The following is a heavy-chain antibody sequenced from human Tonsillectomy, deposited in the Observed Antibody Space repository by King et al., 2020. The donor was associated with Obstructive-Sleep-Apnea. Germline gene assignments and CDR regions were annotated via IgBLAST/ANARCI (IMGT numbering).Heavy chain of an antibody. CDR3: AGVEEGGSIRGYGMDV. CDR2: INHSGSS. D-gene: IGHD2-2*01. V-gene: IGHV4-34*01. CDR1: AESFSSSY. Sequence: VQLHQWGAGLLKPSETLSLTCAVYAESFSSSYWSWIRQPPGKGLEWIGEINHSGSSNFNPSPKSRVTLSVDTSQKQFSLRLSSVTAADTAVYYCAGVEEGGSIRGYGMDVWGQGTTVTVSS. J-gene: IGHJ6*02.